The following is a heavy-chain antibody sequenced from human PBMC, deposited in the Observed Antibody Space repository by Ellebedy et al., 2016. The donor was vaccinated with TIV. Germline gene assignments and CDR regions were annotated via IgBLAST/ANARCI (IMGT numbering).Heavy chain of an antibody. D-gene: IGHD2-15*01. J-gene: IGHJ5*02. CDR3: AALYCSGGSCYSDWFDP. CDR1: GYTLTELS. CDR2: FDPEDGET. Sequence: AASVKVSCKVSGYTLTELSMHWVRQAPGKGLEWMGGFDPEDGETIYAQKFQGRVTVTEDTSTDTAYMDLSSLRSEDTAVYYCAALYCSGGSCYSDWFDPWGQGTLVTVSS. V-gene: IGHV1-24*01.